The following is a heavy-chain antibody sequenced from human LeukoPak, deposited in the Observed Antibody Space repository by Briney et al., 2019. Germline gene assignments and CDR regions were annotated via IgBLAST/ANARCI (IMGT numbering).Heavy chain of an antibody. CDR1: GFTFSSYA. V-gene: IGHV3-23*01. CDR3: AKDQSASPYGGYY. D-gene: IGHD4-17*01. J-gene: IGHJ4*02. Sequence: GGSLRLSCAASGFTFSSYAMSWVRQAPGKGLEWVSAISGSGGSTYYADSVKGQFTISRDNSKNTLYLQMNSLRAEDTAVYYCAKDQSASPYGGYYWGQGTLVTVSS. CDR2: ISGSGGST.